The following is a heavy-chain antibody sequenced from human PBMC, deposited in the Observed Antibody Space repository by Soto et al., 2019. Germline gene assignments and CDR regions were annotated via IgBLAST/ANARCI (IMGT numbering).Heavy chain of an antibody. CDR2: IIPIFGTA. V-gene: IGHV1-69*01. CDR1: GGTFSSYA. CDR3: RVLPGGEWLLNYFDY. Sequence: QVQLVQSGAEVKKPGSSVKVSCKASGGTFSSYAISWVRQAPGQGLEWMGGIIPIFGTANYAQTFQGRVTITADESTSTAYMELSSLRSEDTAVYYCRVLPGGEWLLNYFDYWGQGTLVTVSS. J-gene: IGHJ4*02. D-gene: IGHD3-3*01.